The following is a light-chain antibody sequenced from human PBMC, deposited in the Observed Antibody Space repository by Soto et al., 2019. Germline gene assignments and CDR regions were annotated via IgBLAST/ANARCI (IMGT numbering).Light chain of an antibody. CDR3: QQYNNWPLT. J-gene: IGKJ4*01. Sequence: EIVMTQSPATLSVSPGERATLSCRASQSVNNHLAWYQQKPGQAPRLLIYGASARATGIPARFIGSGSGTEFTLNISSLQSEDFAVFFCQQYNNWPLTFGGGTKVEIK. CDR1: QSVNNH. V-gene: IGKV3-15*01. CDR2: GAS.